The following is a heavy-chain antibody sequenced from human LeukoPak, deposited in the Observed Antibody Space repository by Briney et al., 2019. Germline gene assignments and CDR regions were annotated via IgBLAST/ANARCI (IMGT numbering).Heavy chain of an antibody. D-gene: IGHD1-26*01. Sequence: GGSLRLSCAASGFTFGNYGMHWVRQAPGKGLEWVAFIQSDGNNKYYADSVKGRFTISRDNSKNTLYLQMNSLRAEDTAVYYCARDRMGAILFFDYWGQGTLVTVSS. J-gene: IGHJ4*02. CDR3: ARDRMGAILFFDY. CDR1: GFTFGNYG. V-gene: IGHV3-30*02. CDR2: IQSDGNNK.